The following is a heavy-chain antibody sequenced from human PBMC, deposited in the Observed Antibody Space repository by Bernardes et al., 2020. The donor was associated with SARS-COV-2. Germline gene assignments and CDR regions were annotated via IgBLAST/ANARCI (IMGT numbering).Heavy chain of an antibody. CDR2: ISYDGSNK. Sequence: GGSLRLSCAASGFTFSSYGMHWVRQAPGKGLEWVAVISYDGSNKYYADSVKGRFTISRDNSKNTLYLQMNSLRAEDTAVYYCAKDSQTKDFDYWGQGTLVTVSS. CDR1: GFTFSSYG. V-gene: IGHV3-30*18. D-gene: IGHD2-8*01. J-gene: IGHJ4*02. CDR3: AKDSQTKDFDY.